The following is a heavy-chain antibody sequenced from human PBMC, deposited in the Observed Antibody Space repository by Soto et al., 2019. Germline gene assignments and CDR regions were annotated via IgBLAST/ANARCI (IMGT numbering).Heavy chain of an antibody. V-gene: IGHV1-69*01. D-gene: IGHD3-16*01. J-gene: IGHJ6*02. CDR1: GGIFRRYA. CDR2: IVPIFDMT. Sequence: QVQLLQSGAEVKKSGSSVKVSCKVSGGIFRRYAISWVRQAPGQGLEWLGGIVPIFDMTNYAQKFQGRVTITADESTSTAYMDLTSLRSEDTAVYYCARPDEGSYSSNHHYYYALDVWGQGTTVTVSS. CDR3: ARPDEGSYSSNHHYYYALDV.